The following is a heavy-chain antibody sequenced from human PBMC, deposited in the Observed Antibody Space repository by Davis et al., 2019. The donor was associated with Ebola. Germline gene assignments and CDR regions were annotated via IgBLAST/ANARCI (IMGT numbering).Heavy chain of an antibody. CDR2: IYYSGST. V-gene: IGHV4-59*08. CDR1: GGSISSYY. Sequence: SETLSLTCTVSGGSISSYYWSWIRQPPGMRLEWIGYIYYSGSTNYNPSLKSRVTISVDTSKNKFSLKLSSVTAADTAVYYCARHPGGYCSGGSCYEDWYFDLWGRGTLVTVSS. J-gene: IGHJ2*01. D-gene: IGHD2-15*01. CDR3: ARHPGGYCSGGSCYEDWYFDL.